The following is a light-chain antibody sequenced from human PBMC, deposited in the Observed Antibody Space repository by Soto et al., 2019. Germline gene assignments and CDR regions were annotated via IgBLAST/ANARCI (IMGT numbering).Light chain of an antibody. J-gene: IGKJ5*01. CDR1: QSVRSRY. V-gene: IGKV3-20*01. Sequence: ETVLTQSPGTLSLYPGERATLSCRASQSVRSRYLAWYQQKPGQAPRLLISGASSRATGIPDRFNGSGSGTDFTLTVSRLEPEDFALYYCQQYGNSPITFGQGTRLEIK. CDR2: GAS. CDR3: QQYGNSPIT.